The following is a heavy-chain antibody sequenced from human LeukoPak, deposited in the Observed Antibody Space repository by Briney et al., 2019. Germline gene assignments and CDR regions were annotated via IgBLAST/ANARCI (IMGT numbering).Heavy chain of an antibody. V-gene: IGHV3-23*01. CDR1: GFTFTSYS. CDR3: ARKAQYNGHYPLDY. Sequence: GGSLRLSCAASGFTFTSYSMSWVRQAPGKGLEWVSGTSDRGDYTYYADSVKGRFTISRDSSKNTLFLQMNSLRAEDAALYFCARKAQYNGHYPLDYWGQGTLVTVSS. D-gene: IGHD1-7*01. J-gene: IGHJ4*02. CDR2: TSDRGDYT.